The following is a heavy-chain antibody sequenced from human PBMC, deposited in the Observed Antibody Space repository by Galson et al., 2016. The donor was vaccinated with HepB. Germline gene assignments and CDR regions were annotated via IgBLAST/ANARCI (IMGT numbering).Heavy chain of an antibody. Sequence: SLRLSCAASGFTVGSNYMSWVRQAPGKGLEWVSVIYSGDSTYYADSVKGRFTISRDNSRNTLYLQMNSLRAEDTAVYYCARDWGRRYCTSTSCHDSLFDIWGQGTMVTVSS. V-gene: IGHV3-66*01. J-gene: IGHJ3*02. CDR1: GFTVGSNY. CDR2: IYSGDST. D-gene: IGHD2-2*01. CDR3: ARDWGRRYCTSTSCHDSLFDI.